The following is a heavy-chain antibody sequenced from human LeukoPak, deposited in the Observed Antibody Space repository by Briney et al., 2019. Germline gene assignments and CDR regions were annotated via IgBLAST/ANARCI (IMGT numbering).Heavy chain of an antibody. CDR1: GFTFSSYG. D-gene: IGHD6-19*01. Sequence: PGGSLRLSCAASGFTFSSYGMSWVRQAPGKGLEWVSAISGSGGSTYYADSVKGQFTISRDNSKNTLYLQMNSLRAEDTAVYYCAKVQSGWYTYYFDYWGQGTLVTVSS. V-gene: IGHV3-23*01. J-gene: IGHJ4*02. CDR2: ISGSGGST. CDR3: AKVQSGWYTYYFDY.